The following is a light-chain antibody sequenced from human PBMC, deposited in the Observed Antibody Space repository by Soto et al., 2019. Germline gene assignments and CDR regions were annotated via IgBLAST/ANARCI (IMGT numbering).Light chain of an antibody. CDR2: GVS. Sequence: QSVLTQPASVSGSPGQSITISCTGTITDIGAYNYVSWYQQHPGKAPKLLIYGVSSRPSGVSNRFSGSKSGNAAYLTISGLQADDEAEYYCGSYTSSITNYVFGNGTKVT. CDR3: GSYTSSITNYV. CDR1: ITDIGAYNY. V-gene: IGLV2-14*01. J-gene: IGLJ1*01.